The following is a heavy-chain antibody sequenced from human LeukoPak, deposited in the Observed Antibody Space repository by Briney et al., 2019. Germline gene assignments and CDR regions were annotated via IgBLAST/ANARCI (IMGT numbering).Heavy chain of an antibody. CDR2: IYYSGST. V-gene: IGHV4-59*01. Sequence: SETLSLTCTVSGGSISSYYWSWIRQPPGKGLEWIGYIYYSGSTNNNPSLKSRVTISVDTSKNQFSLKLSSVTAADTAVYYCARDALGSGRNDYWGQGTLVTVSS. J-gene: IGHJ4*02. CDR1: GGSISSYY. CDR3: ARDALGSGRNDY. D-gene: IGHD3-10*01.